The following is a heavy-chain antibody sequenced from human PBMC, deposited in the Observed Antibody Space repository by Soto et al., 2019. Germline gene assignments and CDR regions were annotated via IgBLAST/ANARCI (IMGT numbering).Heavy chain of an antibody. CDR2: IYYSGST. J-gene: IGHJ5*02. V-gene: IGHV4-59*01. D-gene: IGHD3-22*01. CDR1: GGSISSYY. CDR3: ARASRTVVTDLEWFDP. Sequence: PSETLSLTCTVPGGSISSYYWSWIRQPPGKGLEWIGYIYYSGSTNYNPSLKSRVTISVDTSKNQFSLKLSSVTAADTAVYYCARASRTVVTDLEWFDPWGQGTLVTVSS.